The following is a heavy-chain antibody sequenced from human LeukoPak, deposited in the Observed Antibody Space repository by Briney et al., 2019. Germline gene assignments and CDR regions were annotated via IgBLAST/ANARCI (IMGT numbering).Heavy chain of an antibody. CDR3: ARGLQGFFFDY. CDR1: GFTFSSYD. CDR2: ISSSGNTI. J-gene: IGHJ4*02. V-gene: IGHV3-48*03. D-gene: IGHD4-11*01. Sequence: PGGSLRLSCAASGFTFSSYDLNWVRQAPGKGLEWVSYISSSGNTIYYADFVKGRFTISRDNAKNTLYLQMNSLRAEDTAVYYCARGLQGFFFDYWGQGTLVTVSS.